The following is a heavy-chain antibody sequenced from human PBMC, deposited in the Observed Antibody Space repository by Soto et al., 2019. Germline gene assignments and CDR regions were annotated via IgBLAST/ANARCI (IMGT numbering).Heavy chain of an antibody. CDR2: IIPIFGTA. CDR1: GGTFSSYA. CDR3: AVSFSPRGLTLFDY. V-gene: IGHV1-69*13. D-gene: IGHD1-20*01. Sequence: GASVKVSCKASGGTFSSYAISWVRQAPGQGLEWMGGIIPIFGTANYAQKFQGRVTITADESTSTAYMELSSLRSEDTAVYYCAVSFSPRGLTLFDYCGQGTLVTVSS. J-gene: IGHJ4*02.